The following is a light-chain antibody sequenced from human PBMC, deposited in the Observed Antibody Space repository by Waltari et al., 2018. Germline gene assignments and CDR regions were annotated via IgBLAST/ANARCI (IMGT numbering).Light chain of an antibody. CDR3: ASWDDSLTGSWV. V-gene: IGLV1-44*01. J-gene: IGLJ3*02. Sequence: QSVVPTPPSVSGTPGQRVPISCSGSNSNIGSNYVNWYQQLPGTAPKLLIYNNNQRPSGVPDRFSGSKSGSSASLAISGLQSEDEGDYYCASWDDSLTGSWVFGGGTKLTVL. CDR2: NNN. CDR1: NSNIGSNY.